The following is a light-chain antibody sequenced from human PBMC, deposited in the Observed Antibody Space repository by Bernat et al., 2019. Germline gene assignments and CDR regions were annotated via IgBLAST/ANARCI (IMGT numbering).Light chain of an antibody. CDR3: SSYSTSSTPVV. J-gene: IGLJ2*01. CDR2: DVS. V-gene: IGLV2-14*03. CDR1: SSDVGAYNY. Sequence: QSALTQPASVSGSPGQSITISCTGTSSDVGAYNYVSWYLQHPGEAPKLMIYDVSNRPSGVSNCFSGSKSGNTASLTISGLQIEDEADYFCSSYSTSSTPVVFGGGTRLTVL.